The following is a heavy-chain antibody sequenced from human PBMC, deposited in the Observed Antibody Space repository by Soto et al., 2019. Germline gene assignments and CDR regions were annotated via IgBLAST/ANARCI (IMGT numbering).Heavy chain of an antibody. Sequence: PGESLKISCKGSGYSFTSYWISWVRQMPGKGLEWMGRVDPTDSYTNYSPSFQGHVTISADKSISTAYLQWSSLKASDTAMYYCASQGIISRHEYGMHVSGQGTTVTVS. J-gene: IGHJ6*02. CDR3: ASQGIISRHEYGMHV. CDR2: VDPTDSYT. D-gene: IGHD3-3*02. CDR1: GYSFTSYW. V-gene: IGHV5-10-1*01.